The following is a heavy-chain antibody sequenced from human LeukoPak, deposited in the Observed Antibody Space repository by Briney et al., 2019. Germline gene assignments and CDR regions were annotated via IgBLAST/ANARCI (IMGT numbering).Heavy chain of an antibody. V-gene: IGHV3-21*01. J-gene: IGHJ5*02. Sequence: GGSLRLSCAASGFTFSSYSMNWVRQAPGKGLEWVSSISSSSSYIYYADSVKGRFTICRANAKNSLYLQMNSLRAEDTAVYYCARESPSGYYYDSSGPPGPWGQGTLVTVSS. D-gene: IGHD3-22*01. CDR1: GFTFSSYS. CDR3: ARESPSGYYYDSSGPPGP. CDR2: ISSSSSYI.